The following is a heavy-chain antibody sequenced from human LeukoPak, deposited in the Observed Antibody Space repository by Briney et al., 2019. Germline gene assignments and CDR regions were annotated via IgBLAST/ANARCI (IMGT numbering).Heavy chain of an antibody. CDR3: ARGGYQLLSTDTGNWFDP. Sequence: ASVKVSCKASGYTFTSYDINWVRQATGQGLEWMGWMNPNSGNTGYAQKFQGRVTVTRNTSISTAYMELSSLRSEDTAVYYCARGGYQLLSTDTGNWFDPWGQGTLVTVSS. J-gene: IGHJ5*02. CDR1: GYTFTSYD. D-gene: IGHD2-2*01. CDR2: MNPNSGNT. V-gene: IGHV1-8*01.